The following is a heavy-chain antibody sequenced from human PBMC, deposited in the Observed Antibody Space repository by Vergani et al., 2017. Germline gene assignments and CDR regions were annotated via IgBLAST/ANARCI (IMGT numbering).Heavy chain of an antibody. Sequence: EVQLVESGGGLVQPGGSLRLSCAASGFTFSDHYMDWVRQAPGKGLEWVGRTRNKANSYTTEYAASVKGRFTISRDDSKNSLYLQMNSLKIEDTAVYYCARLGYCSSTTCRQAFDIWGQGTMVTASS. D-gene: IGHD2-2*01. CDR3: ARLGYCSSTTCRQAFDI. V-gene: IGHV3-72*01. J-gene: IGHJ3*02. CDR1: GFTFSDHY. CDR2: TRNKANSYTT.